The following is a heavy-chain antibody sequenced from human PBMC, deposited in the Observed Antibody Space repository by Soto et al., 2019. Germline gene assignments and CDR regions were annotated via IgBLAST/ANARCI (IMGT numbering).Heavy chain of an antibody. V-gene: IGHV4-59*08. J-gene: IGHJ4*02. Sequence: SETLSLTCTVSGGSISSYYWSWIRQPPGKGLEWIGYIYYSGSTNYNPSLKSRVTISVDTSKNQFSLKLSSVTAADTAVYYCARLDSSWSRLDYWGQGTLVTVSS. D-gene: IGHD6-13*01. CDR1: GGSISSYY. CDR2: IYYSGST. CDR3: ARLDSSWSRLDY.